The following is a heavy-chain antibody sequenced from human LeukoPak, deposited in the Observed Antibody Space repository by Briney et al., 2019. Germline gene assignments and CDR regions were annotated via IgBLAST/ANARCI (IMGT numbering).Heavy chain of an antibody. Sequence: GGSLRLSCAASGFTVSSKYMSWVRQAPGKGLEWVSVIYTDGRTYYADSVKGRFTISRDNSKNTLHLQMNSLRPEDTAVYYCASPDGDYFSPFDSWGQGTLVTVSS. CDR3: ASPDGDYFSPFDS. CDR2: IYTDGRT. CDR1: GFTVSSKY. D-gene: IGHD4-17*01. J-gene: IGHJ4*02. V-gene: IGHV3-66*02.